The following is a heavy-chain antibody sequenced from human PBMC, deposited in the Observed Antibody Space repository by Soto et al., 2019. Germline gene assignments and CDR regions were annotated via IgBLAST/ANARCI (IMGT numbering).Heavy chain of an antibody. V-gene: IGHV3-23*01. Sequence: EVQLLESGGGLVQPGGSLRLSCAASGFTFSSYAMSWVRQAPGKGLEWVSAISGSGGSTYYADSVKGRFTISRDNSKNTLYLQMNSVRAEDTAVYYCAKDWPLTMIVPVDYYGMDVWGQGTTVTVSS. CDR1: GFTFSSYA. J-gene: IGHJ6*02. CDR2: ISGSGGST. CDR3: AKDWPLTMIVPVDYYGMDV. D-gene: IGHD3-22*01.